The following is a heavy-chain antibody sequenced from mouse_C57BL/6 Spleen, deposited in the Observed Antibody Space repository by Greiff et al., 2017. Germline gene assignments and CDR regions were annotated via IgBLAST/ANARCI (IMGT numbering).Heavy chain of an antibody. J-gene: IGHJ2*01. CDR2: IRLKSDNYAT. CDR1: GFTFSNYW. V-gene: IGHV6-3*01. D-gene: IGHD3-1*01. Sequence: EVKVEESGGGLVQPGGSMKLSCVASGFTFSNYWMNWVRQSPEKGLEWVAQIRLKSDNYATHYAESVKGRFTISRDDSKSSVYLQMNNLRAEETGIYYCTGGGGLDDWGQGTTLTVSA. CDR3: TGGGGLDD.